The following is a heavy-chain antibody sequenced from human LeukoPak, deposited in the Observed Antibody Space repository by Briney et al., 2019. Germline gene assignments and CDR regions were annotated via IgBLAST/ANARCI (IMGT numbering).Heavy chain of an antibody. CDR1: GFTFSNYA. D-gene: IGHD3-10*01. J-gene: IGHJ4*02. Sequence: PGGCLRLSCAASGFTFSNYAMNWVRQAPGKGLEWVSAISGSGDDTYYPDSVKGRFTISRDNSKNMLYLQMNSLRAEDTAVYYCAKRPYGSGSYYNDYWGQGTLVTVSS. V-gene: IGHV3-23*01. CDR2: ISGSGDDT. CDR3: AKRPYGSGSYYNDY.